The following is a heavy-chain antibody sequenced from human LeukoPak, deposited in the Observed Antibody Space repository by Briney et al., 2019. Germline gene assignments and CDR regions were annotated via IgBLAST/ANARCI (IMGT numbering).Heavy chain of an antibody. CDR3: AGGDRNGWYFDY. CDR2: INWNGGST. D-gene: IGHD6-19*01. V-gene: IGHV3-20*04. Sequence: SGGSLRLSCAASGFTFDDHSMRWFRQVPGKGLEWVSGINWNGGSTGYADSVKGRFTISRDNAKNSLYLQMNSLRAEDTALNYCAGGDRNGWYFDYWGQGTLVTVSS. CDR1: GFTFDDHS. J-gene: IGHJ4*02.